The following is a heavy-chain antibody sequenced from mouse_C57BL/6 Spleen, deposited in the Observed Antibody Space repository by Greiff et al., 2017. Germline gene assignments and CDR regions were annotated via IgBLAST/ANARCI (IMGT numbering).Heavy chain of an antibody. CDR1: GFTFSDAW. J-gene: IGHJ3*01. CDR3: RTTGTEGFAY. Sequence: DVKLVESGGGLVQPGGSLKLSCDASGFTFSDAWMDWVRQSPETGLECGAEIRNKTNNHATYYAFSVKGRFTSSRDESKRSVYRQMNRLRAEDTGSYYCRTTGTEGFAYGGQGTLVTVSA. V-gene: IGHV6-6*01. D-gene: IGHD4-1*02. CDR2: IRNKTNNHAT.